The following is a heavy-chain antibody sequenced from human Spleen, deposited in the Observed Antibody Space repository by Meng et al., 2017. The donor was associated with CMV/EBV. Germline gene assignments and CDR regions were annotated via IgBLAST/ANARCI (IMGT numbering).Heavy chain of an antibody. V-gene: IGHV4-39*07. J-gene: IGHJ3*02. CDR1: GGSISSSSHY. D-gene: IGHD4-23*01. CDR2: IYYSGST. CDR3: ARFDYGSNKGAFDI. Sequence: SETLSLTCTVSGGSISSSSHYWGWIRQPPGKGLEWIGSIYYSGSTYYNPSLKSRVTISVDKSISTAYLQWSSLKASDTAMYYCARFDYGSNKGAFDIWGQGTMVTVSS.